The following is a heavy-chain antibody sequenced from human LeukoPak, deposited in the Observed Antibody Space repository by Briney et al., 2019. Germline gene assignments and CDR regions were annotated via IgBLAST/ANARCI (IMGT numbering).Heavy chain of an antibody. CDR1: GFTFTSYA. CDR3: AKDRSDNKTWYAGSH. V-gene: IGHV3-23*01. Sequence: GGSLRLSCAASGFTFTSYAMSWVRQAPGKGLEWVSGISGSGDSTYFADPVKGRFTISRDNSKNTLYLQMSSLRAEDTAVYYCAKDRSDNKTWYAGSHWGQGTLVTVSS. D-gene: IGHD2-8*01. CDR2: ISGSGDST. J-gene: IGHJ4*02.